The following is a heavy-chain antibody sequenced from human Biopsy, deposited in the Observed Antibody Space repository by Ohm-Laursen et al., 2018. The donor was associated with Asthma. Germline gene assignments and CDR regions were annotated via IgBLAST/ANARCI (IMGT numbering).Heavy chain of an antibody. Sequence: GTLSLTCAVSPGSINDYYWNWIRQFPGKGLEWIGYVHSTGSTRFNPSLKIRLTISVDTSVDQVSLKLTSVTAADTAVYYCVRATSTWSQSGPHYFDHWGQGTLVTVSS. CDR2: VHSTGST. J-gene: IGHJ4*02. V-gene: IGHV4-59*12. CDR3: VRATSTWSQSGPHYFDH. D-gene: IGHD6-13*01. CDR1: PGSINDYY.